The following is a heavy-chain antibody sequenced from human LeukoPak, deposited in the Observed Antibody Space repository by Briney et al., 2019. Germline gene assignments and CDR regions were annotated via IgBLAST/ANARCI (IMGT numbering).Heavy chain of an antibody. CDR2: IIPILGIA. CDR1: GGTFSSYA. J-gene: IGHJ6*04. CDR3: ARVRGKYYYGSGANPTDV. V-gene: IGHV1-69*04. D-gene: IGHD3-10*01. Sequence: SVKVSCKASGGTFSSYAISWVRQAPGQGLEWMGRIIPILGIANYAQKFQGRVTITADKSTSTAYMELSSLRSEDTAVYYCARVRGKYYYGSGANPTDVWGKGTTVTVSS.